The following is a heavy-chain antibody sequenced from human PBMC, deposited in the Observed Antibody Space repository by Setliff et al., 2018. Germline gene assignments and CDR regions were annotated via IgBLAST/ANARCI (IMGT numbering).Heavy chain of an antibody. CDR3: ARVGWTSDRYYYMDV. D-gene: IGHD2-21*02. V-gene: IGHV3-30*09. CDR1: GFRFYTFP. Sequence: GGSLRLSCAASGFRFYTFPMHWVRQAPGKGLEWVSFISYAGTTAYYIDSVKGRFAISRDNSKNTLSLQMNNLTPEDSAIYYCARVGWTSDRYYYMDVWGEGTTVTVSS. CDR2: ISYAGTTA. J-gene: IGHJ6*03.